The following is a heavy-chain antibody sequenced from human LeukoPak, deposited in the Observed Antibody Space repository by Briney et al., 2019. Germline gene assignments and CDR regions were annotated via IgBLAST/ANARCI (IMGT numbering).Heavy chain of an antibody. Sequence: SVKVSRKASGGTFSSNAISWVRQAPGQGLEWMGGIIPIFGTANYAQKFQGRVTITADESTSTAYMELSSLRSEDTAVYYCARVVRGEMVRGVIVYYYGMDVWGQGTTVTVSS. CDR3: ARVVRGEMVRGVIVYYYGMDV. J-gene: IGHJ6*02. CDR2: IIPIFGTA. D-gene: IGHD3-10*01. CDR1: GGTFSSNA. V-gene: IGHV1-69*13.